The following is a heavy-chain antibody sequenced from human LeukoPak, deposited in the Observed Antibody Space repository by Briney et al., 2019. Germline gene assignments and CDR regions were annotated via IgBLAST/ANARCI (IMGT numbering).Heavy chain of an antibody. CDR3: ARNYDSRNPGDY. Sequence: GRSLRLSCAASGFTFSSYAMHWVRQAPGKGLEWAAVISYDGTNKFYADSVKGRFTISRDNSKNTLYLQMNSLRAEDTAVYYCARNYDSRNPGDYWGQGTLVTVSS. D-gene: IGHD3-22*01. CDR1: GFTFSSYA. J-gene: IGHJ4*02. V-gene: IGHV3-30*03. CDR2: ISYDGTNK.